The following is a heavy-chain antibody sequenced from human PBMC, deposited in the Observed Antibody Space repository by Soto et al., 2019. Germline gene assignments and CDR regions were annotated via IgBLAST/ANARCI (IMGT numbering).Heavy chain of an antibody. D-gene: IGHD3-3*01. V-gene: IGHV1-8*01. Sequence: ASVKVSCKASGYTFTSYDINWVRQAPGQGLEWMGWMNPNRGNTGYAQKFQGRVTMTMNTSISTAYMELSSLRSEDTAVYYCASRFDYDFWSGPGEEYAFDIWGQGTVVTVSS. CDR1: GYTFTSYD. CDR2: MNPNRGNT. CDR3: ASRFDYDFWSGPGEEYAFDI. J-gene: IGHJ3*02.